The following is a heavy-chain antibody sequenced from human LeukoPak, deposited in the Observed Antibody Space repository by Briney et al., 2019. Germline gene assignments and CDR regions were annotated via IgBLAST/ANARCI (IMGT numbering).Heavy chain of an antibody. CDR1: GFTFSSYW. V-gene: IGHV3-7*01. Sequence: GGSLRLSCAASGFTFSSYWMSWVRQAPGKGQEWVANIKQDGSEKYYVDSVKGRFTISKDNAKNSLYLQMNSLRAEDTAVYYCATIHSGSYYMGFDYWGQGTLVTVSS. J-gene: IGHJ4*02. CDR3: ATIHSGSYYMGFDY. CDR2: IKQDGSEK. D-gene: IGHD1-26*01.